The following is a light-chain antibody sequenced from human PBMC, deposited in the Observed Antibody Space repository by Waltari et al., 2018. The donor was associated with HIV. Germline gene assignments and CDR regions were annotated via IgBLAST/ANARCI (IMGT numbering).Light chain of an antibody. J-gene: IGLJ2*01. CDR2: RNN. CDR3: AAWDDSLSGVV. Sequence: QSVLTQPPSASGTPGQRVTISCSGSSSNIGSNYVYWYQQLPGTAPKPLIYRNNPRPSGVPDRFSGAKSGTSASLAISGLRSEDEADYYCAAWDDSLSGVVFGGGTKLTVL. V-gene: IGLV1-47*01. CDR1: SSNIGSNY.